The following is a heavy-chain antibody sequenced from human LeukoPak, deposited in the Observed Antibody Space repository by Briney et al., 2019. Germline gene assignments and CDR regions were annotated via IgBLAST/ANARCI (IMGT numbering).Heavy chain of an antibody. CDR3: SRYEYYFASEN. CDR1: GYSFIRYT. Sequence: GGSLRLSCAASGYSFIRYTMLRFRQAPGKGLEWVVFMRSDGSDIFYAESLKGRFTISRDNAKRTLFLQMHSLGAVYTSVYYCSRYEYYFASENWGQGALVTVSS. D-gene: IGHD2/OR15-2a*01. J-gene: IGHJ4*02. CDR2: MRSDGSDI. V-gene: IGHV3-30*02.